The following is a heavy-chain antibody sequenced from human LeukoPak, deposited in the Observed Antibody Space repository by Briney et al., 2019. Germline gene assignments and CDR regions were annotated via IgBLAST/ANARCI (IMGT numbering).Heavy chain of an antibody. CDR1: GGTFSSYA. Sequence: SVKVSCKASGGTFSSYAISWVRQAPGQGLGWMGGIVPIFGTANYAQKFQGRVTITTDESTSTAYMELSSLRSEDTAVYYCARTIVVVPARENYYMDVWGKGTTVTVSS. D-gene: IGHD2-2*01. CDR2: IVPIFGTA. V-gene: IGHV1-69*05. J-gene: IGHJ6*03. CDR3: ARTIVVVPARENYYMDV.